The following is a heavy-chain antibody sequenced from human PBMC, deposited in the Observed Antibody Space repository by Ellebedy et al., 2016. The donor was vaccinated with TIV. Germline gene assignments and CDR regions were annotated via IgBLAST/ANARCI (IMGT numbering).Heavy chain of an antibody. CDR3: ARDLGGADTAVNDF. V-gene: IGHV3-23*01. Sequence: GGSLRLSXAASGFSFSNYIMNWVRQAAGKAPEWVSGITGSGGDTYYADSVRGRFTISRDNSKDTLYLQMNTLRAEDTAVYYCARDLGGADTAVNDFWGHGTLVTVSS. D-gene: IGHD5-18*01. CDR1: GFSFSNYI. CDR2: ITGSGGDT. J-gene: IGHJ4*01.